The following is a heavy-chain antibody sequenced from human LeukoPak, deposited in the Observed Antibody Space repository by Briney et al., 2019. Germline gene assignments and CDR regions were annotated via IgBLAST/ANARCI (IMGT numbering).Heavy chain of an antibody. J-gene: IGHJ4*02. Sequence: PSETLSLTCTVSGGSLSSYYWSWIRQPAGKGLGWIGRLYTSGSTNYNPSLKSRATMSVDTSKNQFSLKLTSVTAADTAVYYCARGAIAAAGYGEFGYWGQGTLVTVSS. V-gene: IGHV4-4*07. D-gene: IGHD6-13*01. CDR1: GGSLSSYY. CDR3: ARGAIAAAGYGEFGY. CDR2: LYTSGST.